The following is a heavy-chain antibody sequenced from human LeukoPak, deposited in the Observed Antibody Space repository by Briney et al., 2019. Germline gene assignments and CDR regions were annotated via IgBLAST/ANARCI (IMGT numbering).Heavy chain of an antibody. CDR3: AGDISAAGLTYFDY. CDR2: IYYSGST. CDR1: GGPISSYY. Sequence: SETLSLTCTVSGGPISSYYWTWIRQPPGKGLEWIGYIYYSGSTNYNPSLKSRVTISLDTSKNQFSLKLSSVTAADTAVYYCAGDISAAGLTYFDYWGQGTLVTVSS. V-gene: IGHV4-59*12. J-gene: IGHJ4*02. D-gene: IGHD6-19*01.